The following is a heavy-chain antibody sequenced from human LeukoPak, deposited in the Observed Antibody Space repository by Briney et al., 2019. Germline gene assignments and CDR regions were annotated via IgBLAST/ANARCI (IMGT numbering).Heavy chain of an antibody. CDR2: ISYDGSNK. CDR3: ANGQRYSYGYEEHYYYYGTDV. Sequence: PGGSLRLSCAASGFTFSSYGMHWVRQAPGKGLEWVAVISYDGSNKYYADSVKGRFTISRDNSKNTLYLQMNSLRAEDTAVYYCANGQRYSYGYEEHYYYYGTDVWGQGTTVTVSS. J-gene: IGHJ6*02. D-gene: IGHD5-18*01. CDR1: GFTFSSYG. V-gene: IGHV3-30*18.